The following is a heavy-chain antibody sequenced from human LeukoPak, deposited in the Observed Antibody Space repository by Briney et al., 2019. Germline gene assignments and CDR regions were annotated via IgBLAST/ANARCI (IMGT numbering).Heavy chain of an antibody. CDR3: ARDSSAHFDY. CDR2: FYYSGST. J-gene: IGHJ4*02. Sequence: SETLSLTCTVSGGSISSYYWSWIRQPPGKGLEWIGYFYYSGSTDYNPSLKSRVTISVDTSKNQFSLNLGSVTAADTAVYYCARDSSAHFDYWGQGTLVTVSS. V-gene: IGHV4-59*01. CDR1: GGSISSYY.